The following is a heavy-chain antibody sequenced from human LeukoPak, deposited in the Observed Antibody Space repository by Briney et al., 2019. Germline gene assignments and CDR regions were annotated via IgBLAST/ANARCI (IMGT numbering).Heavy chain of an antibody. V-gene: IGHV3-7*01. Sequence: QPGGSLRLSCAASGFSFSRYWMSWVRQAPGKGPEWVANIKEDGSEKYHVDSVKGRFTISRDNAKTSLYLQMNSLRAEDTGIYYCASVDTAIISYYGMDVWGQGTTVTVSS. CDR3: ASVDTAIISYYGMDV. CDR1: GFSFSRYW. CDR2: IKEDGSEK. D-gene: IGHD5-18*01. J-gene: IGHJ6*02.